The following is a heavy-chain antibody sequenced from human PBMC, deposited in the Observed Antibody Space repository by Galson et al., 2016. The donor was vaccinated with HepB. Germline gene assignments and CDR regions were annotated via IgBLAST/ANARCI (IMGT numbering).Heavy chain of an antibody. CDR2: XXRGXXT. J-gene: IGHJ4*02. CDR3: SGHGGGSA. CDR1: GFTLVGNG. Sequence: SLRLSCAVSGFTLVGNGFSWVRQAPGKGXXXVSXXXRGXXTFYADSVKGRFTISKDISKNTLYLQMNSLRVEDTAIYYCSGHGGGSAWGQGTLVTVSS. D-gene: IGHD1-26*01. V-gene: IGHV3-23*01.